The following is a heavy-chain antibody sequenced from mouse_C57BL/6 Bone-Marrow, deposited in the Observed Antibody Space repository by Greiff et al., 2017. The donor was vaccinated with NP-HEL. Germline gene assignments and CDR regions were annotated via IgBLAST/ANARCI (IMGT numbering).Heavy chain of an antibody. CDR2: ISYDGSN. V-gene: IGHV3-6*01. Sequence: EVQVVESGPGLVKPSQSLSLTCSVTGYSITSGYYWNWIRQFPGNKLEWMGYISYDGSNNYNPSLKNRISITRDTSKNQFFLKLNSVTTEDTATYYCARDRGYGSAWFAYWGQGTLVTVSA. J-gene: IGHJ3*01. CDR1: GYSITSGYY. CDR3: ARDRGYGSAWFAY. D-gene: IGHD1-1*01.